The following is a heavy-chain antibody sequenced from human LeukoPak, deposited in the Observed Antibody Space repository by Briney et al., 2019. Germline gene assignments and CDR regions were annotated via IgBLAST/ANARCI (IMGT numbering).Heavy chain of an antibody. CDR3: AVYDSSGYYYSNDAFDI. CDR1: GYTFTSYD. Sequence: GASVKVSCKASGYTFTSYDISWVRQATGQGLEWMGWMNPNSGNTGYAQKFQGRVTMTRNTSISTAYMELSSLRSEDTAVYYCAVYDSSGYYYSNDAFDIWGQGTMVTVSS. CDR2: MNPNSGNT. D-gene: IGHD3-22*01. J-gene: IGHJ3*02. V-gene: IGHV1-8*01.